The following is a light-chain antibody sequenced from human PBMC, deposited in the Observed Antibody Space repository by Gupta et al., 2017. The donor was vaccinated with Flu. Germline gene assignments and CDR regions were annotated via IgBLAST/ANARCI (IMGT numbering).Light chain of an antibody. CDR3: QQTYTDPPSIT. J-gene: IGKJ4*01. CDR2: AAS. Sequence: LSASVGDTITLSCRASQSVSSYLNWYKQKPGKAPRLLIYAASSLQRGVPSRFSGSGDVTDFTLTISSRQPEDFATYYCQQTYTDPPSITFGGGTKVEI. CDR1: QSVSSY. V-gene: IGKV1-39*01.